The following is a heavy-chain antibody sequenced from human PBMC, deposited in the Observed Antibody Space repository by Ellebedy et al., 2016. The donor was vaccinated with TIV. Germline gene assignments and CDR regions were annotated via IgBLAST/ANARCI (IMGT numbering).Heavy chain of an antibody. V-gene: IGHV4-4*02. J-gene: IGHJ5*02. CDR1: GGSFSTVQW. Sequence: SETLSLXCSVSGGSFSTVQWWTWVRQAPGKGLEWFGEINNGGYTNYNPSLKRRVTMSLDKSKNQFSLTLNFVTAADTAMYFCTRAEVAGGFDPWGQGTLVTVSS. CDR2: INNGGYT. D-gene: IGHD1-14*01. CDR3: TRAEVAGGFDP.